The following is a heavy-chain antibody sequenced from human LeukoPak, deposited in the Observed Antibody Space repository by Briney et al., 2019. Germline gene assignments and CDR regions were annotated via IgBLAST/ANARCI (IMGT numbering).Heavy chain of an antibody. CDR2: ISYDGSNK. J-gene: IGHJ6*02. Sequence: GGSLRLSCAASGFTFSSYGIHWVRQAPGKGLEWVAVISYDGSNKYYADSVKGRFTISRDNSKNTLYLQMNSLRAEDTAVYYCAKTCYDYVWPNYYYGMDVWGQGTTVTVSS. V-gene: IGHV3-30*18. D-gene: IGHD3-16*01. CDR3: AKTCYDYVWPNYYYGMDV. CDR1: GFTFSSYG.